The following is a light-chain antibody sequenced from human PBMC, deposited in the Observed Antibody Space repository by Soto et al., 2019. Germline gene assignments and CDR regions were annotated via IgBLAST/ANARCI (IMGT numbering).Light chain of an antibody. Sequence: QSALTQPPSASGSPGQSVTISCTGTSSDVGGYDFVSWYRQHPGKAPKLMIYEVNKRPSGVPDRFSGSKSGNTASLTVSGLQAEDEADYYCSSHAGGNQDVTFGGGTKLTVL. J-gene: IGLJ2*01. V-gene: IGLV2-8*01. CDR3: SSHAGGNQDVT. CDR2: EVN. CDR1: SSDVGGYDF.